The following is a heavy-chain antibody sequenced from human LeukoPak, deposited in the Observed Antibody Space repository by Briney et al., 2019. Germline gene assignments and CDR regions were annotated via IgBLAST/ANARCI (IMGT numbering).Heavy chain of an antibody. D-gene: IGHD3-22*01. Sequence: PSEILSLTCTVSGGSISSYYWSWIRQPPGKGLEWIGYIYYSGSTNYNPSLKSRVTKSVDTSKNQFSLKLSSVTAADTAVYYCARVGSSGYSYDGVDYWGQGTLVTVSS. CDR2: IYYSGST. CDR3: ARVGSSGYSYDGVDY. CDR1: GGSISSYY. V-gene: IGHV4-59*01. J-gene: IGHJ4*02.